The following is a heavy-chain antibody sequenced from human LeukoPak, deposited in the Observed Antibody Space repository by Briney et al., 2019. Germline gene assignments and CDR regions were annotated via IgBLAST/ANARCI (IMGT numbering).Heavy chain of an antibody. D-gene: IGHD4-23*01. J-gene: IGHJ4*02. CDR2: INPSGGST. V-gene: IGHV1-46*01. CDR3: VRAMTVDPYYFDY. Sequence: VASVKVSCKASGYTFTSYGISWVRQAPGQGLEWMGIINPSGGSTSYAQKFQGRVTMTRDMSTSTVYMELSSLRSEDTAVYYCVRAMTVDPYYFDYWGQGTLVTVSS. CDR1: GYTFTSYG.